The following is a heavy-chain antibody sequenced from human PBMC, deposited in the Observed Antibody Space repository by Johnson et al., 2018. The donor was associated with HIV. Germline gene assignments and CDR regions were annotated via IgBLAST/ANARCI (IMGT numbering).Heavy chain of an antibody. V-gene: IGHV3-30*02. J-gene: IGHJ3*02. D-gene: IGHD6-13*01. Sequence: QVQLVESGGDLIQPGGSLRLSCAASGFTVSSTYMSWVRQAPGKGLEWVAFIRYDGSNKYYADSVKGRFTISRDNSKNTLYLQMNSLRAEDTAVYYCAISPEYSSSWFGAFDIWGQGTMVTVSS. CDR3: AISPEYSSSWFGAFDI. CDR1: GFTVSSTY. CDR2: IRYDGSNK.